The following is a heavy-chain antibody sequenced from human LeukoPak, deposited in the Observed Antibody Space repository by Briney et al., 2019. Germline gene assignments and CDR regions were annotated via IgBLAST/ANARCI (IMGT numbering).Heavy chain of an antibody. CDR2: INPNSDGT. CDR3: ARERAIFGVVTDNYYFDY. CDR1: GYTFTGYY. D-gene: IGHD3-3*01. Sequence: ASVKVSCKASGYTFTGYYMHWVRQAPGQGLEWMGWINPNSDGTNYAQKFQGRVTMTRDTSISTAYMELSRLRSDDTAVYYCARERAIFGVVTDNYYFDYWGQGTLVTVSS. V-gene: IGHV1-2*02. J-gene: IGHJ4*02.